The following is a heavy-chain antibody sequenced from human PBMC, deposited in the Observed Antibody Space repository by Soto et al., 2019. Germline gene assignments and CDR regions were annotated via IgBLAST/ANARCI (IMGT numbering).Heavy chain of an antibody. J-gene: IGHJ4*02. CDR2: INPRDSDT. CDR1: GYSFTTYW. CDR3: ARPGSRSSDY. V-gene: IGHV5-51*01. D-gene: IGHD6-6*01. Sequence: LKISCKGSGYSFTTYWIGWVRQMPGKGLEWMGIINPRDSDTRYSPSFQGQVTISADKSINTAYLQWSSLKASDTAMYYCARPGSRSSDYWGQGTLVTVSS.